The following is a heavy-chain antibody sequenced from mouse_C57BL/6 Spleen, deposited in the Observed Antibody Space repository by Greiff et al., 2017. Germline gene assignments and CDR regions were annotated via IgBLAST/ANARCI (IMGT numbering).Heavy chain of an antibody. CDR3: ARRDYGSSYGYAMDY. J-gene: IGHJ4*01. D-gene: IGHD1-1*01. V-gene: IGHV5-16*01. CDR2: INYDGSST. Sequence: EVMLVESAGGLVQPGRSMKLSCTASGFTFSDYYMAWVRQVPEKGLEWVANINYDGSSTYYLDSLKSRFIISRDNAKNILYLQMSSLKSEDTATYDGARRDYGSSYGYAMDYWGQGTSVTVSS. CDR1: GFTFSDYY.